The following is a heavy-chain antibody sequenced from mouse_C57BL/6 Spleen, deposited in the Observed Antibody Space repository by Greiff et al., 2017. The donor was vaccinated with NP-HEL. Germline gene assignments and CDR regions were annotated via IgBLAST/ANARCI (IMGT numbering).Heavy chain of an antibody. Sequence: EVQGVESGGDLVKPGGSLKLSCAASGFTFSSYGMSWVRQTPDKRLEWVATISSGGSYTYYPDSVKGRFTISRDNAKNTLYLQMSSLKSEDTAMYYCARHVTTVVLYAMDYWGQGTSVTVSS. CDR1: GFTFSSYG. CDR2: ISSGGSYT. V-gene: IGHV5-6*01. CDR3: ARHVTTVVLYAMDY. D-gene: IGHD1-1*01. J-gene: IGHJ4*01.